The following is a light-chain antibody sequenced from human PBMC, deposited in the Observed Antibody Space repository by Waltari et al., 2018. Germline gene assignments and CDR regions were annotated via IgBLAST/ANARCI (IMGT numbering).Light chain of an antibody. CDR1: SPHTGSNY. V-gene: IGLV1-47*01. CDR3: AAWDDSLRGV. J-gene: IGLJ3*02. Sequence: QSVLTQPPSASGTPGQRVTISRSASSPHTGSNYVYWYQQLPGTAPKLLIYRNNQRPSGVPDRFSGSKSGTSASLAIIGLRSEDEADYYCAAWDDSLRGVFGGGTKLTVL. CDR2: RNN.